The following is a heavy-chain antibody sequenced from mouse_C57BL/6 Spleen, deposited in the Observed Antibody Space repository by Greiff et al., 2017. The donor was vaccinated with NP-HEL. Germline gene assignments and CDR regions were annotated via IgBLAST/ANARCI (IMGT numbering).Heavy chain of an antibody. Sequence: EVQLQQSGPELVKPGASVKMSCKASGYTFTDYNMHWVRQSHGKSLEWIGYINPNNGGTSYNQKFKGKATLTVNKSSSTAYMELRSLTSEDSAVYYCAVGLRLAWFAYWGQGTLVTVSA. V-gene: IGHV1-22*01. D-gene: IGHD2-4*01. J-gene: IGHJ3*01. CDR1: GYTFTDYN. CDR3: AVGLRLAWFAY. CDR2: INPNNGGT.